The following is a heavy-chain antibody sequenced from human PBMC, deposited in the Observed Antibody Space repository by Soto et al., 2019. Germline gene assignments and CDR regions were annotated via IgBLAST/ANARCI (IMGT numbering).Heavy chain of an antibody. CDR1: GFSLSTSGVG. D-gene: IGHD3-22*01. J-gene: IGHJ3*02. Sequence: QITLKESGPTLVKPTQTLTLTCTFSGFSLSTSGVGVGWIRQPPGKALEWLALIYWDDDKRYSPSLKSRLTITKDPSKNQVVLTLTNMDPVDTATYYCAHIVDDSSGGDAFDIWGQGTMVTVSS. V-gene: IGHV2-5*02. CDR3: AHIVDDSSGGDAFDI. CDR2: IYWDDDK.